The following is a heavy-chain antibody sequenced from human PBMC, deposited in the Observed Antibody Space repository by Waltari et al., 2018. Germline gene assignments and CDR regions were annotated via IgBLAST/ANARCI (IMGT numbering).Heavy chain of an antibody. CDR1: GFTFSRYW. J-gene: IGHJ4*02. CDR2: INSDGCST. CDR3: ASGGGSADY. D-gene: IGHD1-26*01. V-gene: IGHV3-74*01. Sequence: EVQLVESGGGLVQPGGSLRLSCAASGFTFSRYWMHWVRQAPGKGLVWFSLINSDGCSTSYADSVKGRFTIARDNAKNTLYLQMNSLRAEDTAVYYCASGGGSADYWGQGTLVTVSS.